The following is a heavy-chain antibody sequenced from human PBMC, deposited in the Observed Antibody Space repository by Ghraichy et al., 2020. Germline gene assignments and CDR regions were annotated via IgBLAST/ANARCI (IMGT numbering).Heavy chain of an antibody. Sequence: SETLSLTCTVSGGSISRSSYYWGWIRQPPGKGLEWIGSIYYSGSTYYKTSLKSRVTISVDTSKNQFSLKLSSVTAADTAVYYCARQTGLLEYWGQGTLVTVSS. J-gene: IGHJ4*02. V-gene: IGHV4-39*01. CDR1: GGSISRSSYY. CDR2: IYYSGST. D-gene: IGHD3/OR15-3a*01. CDR3: ARQTGLLEY.